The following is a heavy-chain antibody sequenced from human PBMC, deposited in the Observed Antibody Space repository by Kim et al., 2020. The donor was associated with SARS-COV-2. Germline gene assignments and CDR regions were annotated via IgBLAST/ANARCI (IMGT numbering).Heavy chain of an antibody. Sequence: GGSLRLSCTASGFTFGDYGLSWVRQAPGKGLEWVGFIRSKAYGGTIEYAASVKGRFSISRDDSKSIAYLQMNSLKTEDTAVYYCTRGVWFADYWGQGTLVT. CDR2: IRSKAYGGTI. CDR1: GFTFGDYG. V-gene: IGHV3-49*04. D-gene: IGHD3-10*01. CDR3: TRGVWFADY. J-gene: IGHJ4*02.